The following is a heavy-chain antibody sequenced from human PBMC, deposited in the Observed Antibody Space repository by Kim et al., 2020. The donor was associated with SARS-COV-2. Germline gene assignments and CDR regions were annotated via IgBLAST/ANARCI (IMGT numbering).Heavy chain of an antibody. D-gene: IGHD1-7*01. V-gene: IGHV4-59*01. Sequence: SRVTISVDTSKNQFSLKLSSVTAADTAVYYCARVAYPRYNWNCGGYYMDVWGKGTTVTVSS. J-gene: IGHJ6*03. CDR3: ARVAYPRYNWNCGGYYMDV.